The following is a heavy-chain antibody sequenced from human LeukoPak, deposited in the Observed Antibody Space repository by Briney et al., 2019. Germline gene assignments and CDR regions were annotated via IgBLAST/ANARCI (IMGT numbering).Heavy chain of an antibody. CDR2: ISHSGNT. V-gene: IGHV4-59*08. J-gene: IGHJ5*02. CDR1: GDSINKYF. Sequence: SETLSLTCTVSGDSINKYFWSWLRQSPGKGLEWIGYISHSGNTNYNPSLKSRVTISVDTSKNQFSLKLSSVTAADTAVYYCPRHTDSSGRYSWFDPWGQGTLVTVSS. D-gene: IGHD6-19*01. CDR3: PRHTDSSGRYSWFDP.